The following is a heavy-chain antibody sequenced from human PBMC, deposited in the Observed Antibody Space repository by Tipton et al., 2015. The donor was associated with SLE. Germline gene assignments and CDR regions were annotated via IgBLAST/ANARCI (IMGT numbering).Heavy chain of an antibody. Sequence: TLSLTCSVSGVSISGSDYYWGWIRHPPGKALEWIGIIYDTGSAYYNLSLKNRVAISVDTSKNQFSLKLTSVTAADTAVYYCARRGPFFIAPAFDIWGQGTMVTVSS. CDR3: ARRGPFFIAPAFDI. J-gene: IGHJ3*02. CDR2: IYDTGSA. V-gene: IGHV4-39*07. D-gene: IGHD6-13*01. CDR1: GVSISGSDYY.